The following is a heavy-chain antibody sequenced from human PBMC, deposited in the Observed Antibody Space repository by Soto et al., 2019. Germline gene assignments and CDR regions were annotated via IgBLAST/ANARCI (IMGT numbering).Heavy chain of an antibody. V-gene: IGHV1-69*06. CDR2: LIPISGTP. Sequence: SVKVSCKAFGGTFSRYTITGMRQAPGQGLEWMGGLIPISGTPNYAQKFQGRVTITADKSTSTAYMELSSLTSEDTAVYYCAREGTWCRGGSCYFKWFDPWGQGTLVTVCS. D-gene: IGHD2-15*01. CDR1: GGTFSRYT. J-gene: IGHJ5*02. CDR3: AREGTWCRGGSCYFKWFDP.